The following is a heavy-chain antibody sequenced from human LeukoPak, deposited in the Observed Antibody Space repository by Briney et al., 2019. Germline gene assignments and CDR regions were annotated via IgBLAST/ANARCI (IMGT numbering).Heavy chain of an antibody. CDR3: ARDLGNTGWYTFDY. CDR2: TYYRSKWYN. D-gene: IGHD6-19*01. CDR1: GDSVSSNNGA. V-gene: IGHV6-1*01. Sequence: SQTLSLTSDLSGDSVSSNNGAWNWIRQSPSRGLEWLGSTYYRSKWYNDYAGSLNGRITINPDTSKNQFSLQLNSVTPEDTAVYYCARDLGNTGWYTFDYWGQGTLVTVSS. J-gene: IGHJ4*02.